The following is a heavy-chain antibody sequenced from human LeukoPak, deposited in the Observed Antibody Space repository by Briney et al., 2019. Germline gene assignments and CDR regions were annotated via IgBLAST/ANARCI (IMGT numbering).Heavy chain of an antibody. CDR3: ARATFRYYDSSGYTPGWFDP. D-gene: IGHD3-22*01. Sequence: SETLSLTCTVSGGSISSSSYYWGWIRQPPGKGLEWIGSIYYSGSTYYNPSLKSRVTISVDTSKNQFSLKLSSVTAADTAVYYCARATFRYYDSSGYTPGWFDPWGQGTLVTVSS. J-gene: IGHJ5*02. CDR2: IYYSGST. V-gene: IGHV4-39*01. CDR1: GGSISSSSYY.